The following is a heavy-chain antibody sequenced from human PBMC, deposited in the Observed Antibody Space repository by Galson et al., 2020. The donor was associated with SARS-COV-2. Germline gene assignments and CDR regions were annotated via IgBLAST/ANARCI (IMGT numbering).Heavy chain of an antibody. Sequence: SETLSLTCTVSGGSMTSSPYYWGWIRKPPGQGLEWLGSIYYSGSTYYNLSLKSRVTISVDTSKKQFSLRLTSVTAADTAVYYCARLPGPYWYLDLWGRGTLVTVSS. CDR1: GGSMTSSPYY. CDR3: ARLPGPYWYLDL. CDR2: IYYSGST. V-gene: IGHV4-39*07. J-gene: IGHJ2*01.